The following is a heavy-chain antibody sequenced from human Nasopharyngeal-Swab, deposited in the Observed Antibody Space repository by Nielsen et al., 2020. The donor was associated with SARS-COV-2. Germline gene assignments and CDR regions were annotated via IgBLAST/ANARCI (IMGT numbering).Heavy chain of an antibody. Sequence: GESLKISCSASGFTFSSYAMHWVRQAPGKGLEYVSAISSNGGSTYYADSVKGRFTISRDNPKNTLYLQMSSLRAEDTAVYYCGAYYYGSGTDFDYWGQGTLVTVSS. CDR2: ISSNGGST. CDR1: GFTFSSYA. D-gene: IGHD3-10*01. J-gene: IGHJ4*02. V-gene: IGHV3-64D*06. CDR3: GAYYYGSGTDFDY.